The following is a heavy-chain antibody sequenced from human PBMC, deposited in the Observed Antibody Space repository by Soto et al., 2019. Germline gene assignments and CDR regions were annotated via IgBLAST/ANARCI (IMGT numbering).Heavy chain of an antibody. CDR2: IKQDGSEK. CDR3: AREWQEWLLYQGGMDV. V-gene: IGHV3-7*03. Sequence: PGGSLRLSCAASGFTFSSYWMSWVRQAPGKGLEWVANIKQDGSEKYYVDSVKGRFTTSRDNAKNSLYLQMNSLRAEDTAVYYCAREWQEWLLYQGGMDVWGQGTTVTVSS. CDR1: GFTFSSYW. D-gene: IGHD3-3*01. J-gene: IGHJ6*02.